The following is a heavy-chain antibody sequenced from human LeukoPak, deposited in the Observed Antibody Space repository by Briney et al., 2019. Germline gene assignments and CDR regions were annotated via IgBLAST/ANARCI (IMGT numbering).Heavy chain of an antibody. CDR2: INQDVSRI. Sequence: GGSLRLSCAGSGFSFSRYWMAWVRQAPGKGLEWVASINQDVSRIHYVDSVKGRYTISRDNAKSSLFLQMTSLRVEDTAVYYCARLKDDVTKFDYWGQGTLVTVSS. J-gene: IGHJ4*02. V-gene: IGHV3-7*01. CDR3: ARLKDDVTKFDY. D-gene: IGHD2-8*01. CDR1: GFSFSRYW.